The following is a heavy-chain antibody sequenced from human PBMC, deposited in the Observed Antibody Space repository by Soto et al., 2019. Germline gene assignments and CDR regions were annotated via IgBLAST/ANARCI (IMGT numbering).Heavy chain of an antibody. CDR2: IFHAGTA. CDR1: GFSLTSGNW. J-gene: IGHJ5*02. CDR3: ARGGYSRGYGWLKP. V-gene: IGHV4-4*02. Sequence: PAETLSLTCAVSGFSLTSGNWWTWVRPSPQRGLEYIGEIFHAGTANYYPSFERRVAMSVDTSRNKFSLKLTTVSAADTAVYYYARGGYSRGYGWLKPWRQGTQDIVSA. D-gene: IGHD6-25*01.